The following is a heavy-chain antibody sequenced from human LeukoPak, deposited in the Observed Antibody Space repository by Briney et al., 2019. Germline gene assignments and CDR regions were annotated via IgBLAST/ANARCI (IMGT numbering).Heavy chain of an antibody. V-gene: IGHV3-30*18. CDR1: GFTFSSYG. CDR2: ISYDGSNK. CDR3: AKCQLDYYYYYGMDV. D-gene: IGHD6-6*01. Sequence: GGSLRLSCAASGFTFSSYGMHWVRQAPGKGLEWVAVISYDGSNKYYADSVKGRFTISRDNSKDTLYLQMNSLRAEDTAVYYCAKCQLDYYYYYGMDVWGQGTTVTVSS. J-gene: IGHJ6*02.